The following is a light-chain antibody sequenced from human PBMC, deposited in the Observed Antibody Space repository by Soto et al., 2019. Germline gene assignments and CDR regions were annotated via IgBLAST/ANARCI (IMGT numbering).Light chain of an antibody. CDR2: LEGSGSY. Sequence: QSVLTQSSSASASLGSSVKLTCTLCSGHSSYIIAWHQQQPGKAPRYLMKLEGSGSYNKGSRVPDRFSGSSSGADRYLTIANLQLEDEADYYCETWDSNTHTVFGGGTKLTVL. J-gene: IGLJ3*02. CDR1: SGHSSYI. V-gene: IGLV4-60*02. CDR3: ETWDSNTHTV.